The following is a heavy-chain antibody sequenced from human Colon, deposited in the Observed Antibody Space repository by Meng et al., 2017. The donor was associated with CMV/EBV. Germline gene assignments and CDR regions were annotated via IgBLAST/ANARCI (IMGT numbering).Heavy chain of an antibody. J-gene: IGHJ4*02. V-gene: IGHV3-15*01. CDR2: IKSKGSGGTT. CDR1: RLNFKYAW. Sequence: PLVGSGGVLVKPGESLRGCCFGSRLNFKYAWMSCVRQAPGKGLEWIGRIKSKGSGGTTDYAALVKDRFIISRDDSNNTLYLQMNSLEIEDTAIYFCAWDIAFYLAKWGQGALVTVSS. D-gene: IGHD3-3*02. CDR3: AWDIAFYLAK.